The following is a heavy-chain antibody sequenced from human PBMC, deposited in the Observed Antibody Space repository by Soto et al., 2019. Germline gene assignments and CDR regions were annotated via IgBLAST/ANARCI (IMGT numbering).Heavy chain of an antibody. CDR1: GGSISSGDYY. CDR3: ARVLRPGYSSSLGAGKDY. Sequence: SETLSLTCTVSGGSISSGDYYWSWIRQPPGKGLEWIGYIYYSGSTYYNPSLKSRVTISVDTSKNQFSLKLSSVTAADTAVYYCARVLRPGYSSSLGAGKDYWGQGTLVTVSS. J-gene: IGHJ4*02. V-gene: IGHV4-30-4*01. D-gene: IGHD6-13*01. CDR2: IYYSGST.